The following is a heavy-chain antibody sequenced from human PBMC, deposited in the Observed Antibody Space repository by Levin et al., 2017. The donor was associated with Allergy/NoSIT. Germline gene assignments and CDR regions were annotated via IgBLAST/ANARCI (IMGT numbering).Heavy chain of an antibody. D-gene: IGHD6-19*01. V-gene: IGHV1-18*01. CDR2: ISAYNGNT. J-gene: IGHJ4*02. Sequence: GESLKISCKASGYTFTSYGISWVRQAPGQGLEWMGWISAYNGNTNYAQKLQGRVTMTTDTSTSTAYMELRSLRSDDTAVYYCATTIAVAGLDYWGQGTLVTVSS. CDR3: ATTIAVAGLDY. CDR1: GYTFTSYG.